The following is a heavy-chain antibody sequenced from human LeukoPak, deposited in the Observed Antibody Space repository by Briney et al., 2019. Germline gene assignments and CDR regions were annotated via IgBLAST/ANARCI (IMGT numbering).Heavy chain of an antibody. CDR3: TKNTHGY. D-gene: IGHD1/OR15-1a*01. J-gene: IGHJ4*02. CDR2: IKGDGSGK. V-gene: IGHV3-7*01. CDR1: GFTFSGSW. Sequence: GESLTLSCAASGFTFSGSWMSWVRQAPGEGLEWVATIKGDGSGKFYVDSVKGRFAISRDDAKSSLFLQMDSLRYEDTAVYYCTKNTHGYWGQGTLVTVSS.